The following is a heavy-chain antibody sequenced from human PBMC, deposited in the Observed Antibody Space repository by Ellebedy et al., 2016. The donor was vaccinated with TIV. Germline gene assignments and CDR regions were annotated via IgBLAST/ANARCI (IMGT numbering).Heavy chain of an antibody. CDR3: AKFEKDGSGWYYWDY. CDR1: GGSISGYY. V-gene: IGHV4-59*08. J-gene: IGHJ4*02. CDR2: IHFSGST. D-gene: IGHD6-19*01. Sequence: MPSETLSLTCTVSGGSISGYYWTWIRQPPGKGLEWIGHIHFSGSTTYNPSLKSRITISVDTSKKQFSLKLGSVTAADTAVYYCAKFEKDGSGWYYWDYWGQGTLVIVSS.